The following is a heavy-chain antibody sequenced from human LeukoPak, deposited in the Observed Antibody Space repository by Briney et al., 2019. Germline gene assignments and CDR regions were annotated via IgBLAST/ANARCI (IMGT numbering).Heavy chain of an antibody. CDR3: ARDGLAQMVDFDY. J-gene: IGHJ4*02. CDR1: GYTFTGSGWY. D-gene: IGHD3-10*01. CDR2: IHPNNGAT. Sequence: ASVKVSCKASGYTFTGSGWYLYWLRQAPGQGLECVGWIHPNNGATLYAQKFQGRVAMSTDTSISTAYMELSRLRPDDTAMYYCARDGLAQMVDFDYWGQGTLVTVSS. V-gene: IGHV1-2*02.